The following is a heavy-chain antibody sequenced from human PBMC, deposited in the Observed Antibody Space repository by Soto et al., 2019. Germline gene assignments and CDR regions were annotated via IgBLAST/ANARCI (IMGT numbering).Heavy chain of an antibody. CDR1: GGSFSGYY. CDR2: INHSGST. D-gene: IGHD3-22*01. J-gene: IGHJ4*02. Sequence: SETLSLSCAVYGGSFSGYYWSWIRQPPGKGLEWIGEINHSGSTNYNPSLKSRVTISVDTSKNQFSLKLSSVTAADTAVYYCARALYYDRNRPNPNDYWGQGTLVTVSS. CDR3: ARALYYDRNRPNPNDY. V-gene: IGHV4-34*01.